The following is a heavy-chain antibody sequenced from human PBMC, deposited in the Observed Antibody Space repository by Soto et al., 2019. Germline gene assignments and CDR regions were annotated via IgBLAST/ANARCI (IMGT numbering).Heavy chain of an antibody. Sequence: PSETLSLTCTVSGDSISNYFWSWIRQPPGKGLERIGYIYYSGSTNYNPSLKSQVNISVDTTKNQISQKLRYITDADTAVYYCARVGYCGGDCSFPDYWGQGTLVTVS. V-gene: IGHV4-59*01. CDR1: GDSISNYF. J-gene: IGHJ4*02. D-gene: IGHD2-21*02. CDR3: ARVGYCGGDCSFPDY. CDR2: IYYSGST.